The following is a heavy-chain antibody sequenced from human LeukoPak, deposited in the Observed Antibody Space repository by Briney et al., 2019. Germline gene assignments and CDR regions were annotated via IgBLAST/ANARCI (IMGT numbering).Heavy chain of an antibody. D-gene: IGHD3-10*01. CDR3: ARTPLLWFGVLSSYFDY. J-gene: IGHJ4*02. Sequence: GASVKVSCKASGGTFSSYAISWVRQAPGQGLEWMGWISAYNGNTNYAQKLQGRVTMTTDTSTSTAYMELRSLRSDDTAVYYCARTPLLWFGVLSSYFDYWGQGTLVTVSS. CDR1: GGTFSSYA. CDR2: ISAYNGNT. V-gene: IGHV1-18*01.